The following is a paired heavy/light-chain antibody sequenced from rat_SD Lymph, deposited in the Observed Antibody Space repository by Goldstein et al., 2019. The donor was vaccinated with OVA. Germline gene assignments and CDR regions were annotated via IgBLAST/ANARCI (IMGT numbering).Heavy chain of an antibody. Sequence: EVLLQQSGSELVRPGSSVKISCKASGYSLTDYHIHWVKQRPEQGLVWIGRINPANGRTVYVEKFKTKATLTADKSSNTAYMQLSSLTSEDTATYFCTRDTYYPLGYFDYWGQGVMVTVSS. CDR2: INPANGRT. J-gene: IGHJ2*01. CDR1: GYSLTDYH. CDR3: TRDTYYPLGYFDY. V-gene: IGHV1-16*01. D-gene: IGHD1-9*01.
Light chain of an antibody. CDR3: LQSKLYPLT. CDR2: GAT. V-gene: IGKV14S15*01. CDR1: QDIGNY. J-gene: IGKJ5*01. Sequence: DIQMTQSPSSMSASLGDRVTITCRASQDIGNYLSWFQKKPGKSPSRMIFGATNLAAGVPSRFSGSRSGSDYSLTISSLESEDMAMYYCLQSKLYPLTFGSGTKLEIK.